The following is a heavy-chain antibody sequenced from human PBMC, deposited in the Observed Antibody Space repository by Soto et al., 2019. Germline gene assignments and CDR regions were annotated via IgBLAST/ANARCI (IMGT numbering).Heavy chain of an antibody. V-gene: IGHV1-8*01. CDR3: ATRYPPTGFDP. J-gene: IGHJ5*02. CDR2: MNPNSGNT. CDR1: GYTFTSYD. D-gene: IGHD1-1*01. Sequence: QVQLVQSGAEVKKPGASVKVSCKASGYTFTSYDINWVRQATGQGLEWMGWMNPNSGNTGYAQKLQGRVNMTRNTSISTAYTELSSLRSEDTAVYYCATRYPPTGFDPWGQGTLVTVSS.